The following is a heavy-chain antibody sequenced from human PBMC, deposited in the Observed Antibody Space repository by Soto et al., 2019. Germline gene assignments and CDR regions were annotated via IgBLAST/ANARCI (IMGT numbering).Heavy chain of an antibody. Sequence: SETLSLTCTGSGGFISSSSYYWGWIRQPPGKGLEWIGSIYYSGSTYYNPSLKSRVTISVDTSKNQFSLKLSSVTAADTAVYYCARHPDTYYGSGSSNFDYWGQGTLVTVSS. CDR3: ARHPDTYYGSGSSNFDY. CDR1: GGFISSSSYY. V-gene: IGHV4-39*01. D-gene: IGHD3-10*01. CDR2: IYYSGST. J-gene: IGHJ4*02.